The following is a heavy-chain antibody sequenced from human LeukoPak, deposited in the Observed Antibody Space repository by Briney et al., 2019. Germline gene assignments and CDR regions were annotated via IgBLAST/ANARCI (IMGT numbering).Heavy chain of an antibody. V-gene: IGHV4-59*01. CDR3: ARVNGDYRGPDAFDI. Sequence: PSETLSLTCTVSGGSISSYYWSWIRQPPGKGLEWIGYIYYSGSTNYNPSLKSRVTISVDTSKNQFSLKLSSVTAADTAVYYRARVNGDYRGPDAFDIWGQGTMVTVSS. J-gene: IGHJ3*02. CDR2: IYYSGST. CDR1: GGSISSYY. D-gene: IGHD4-17*01.